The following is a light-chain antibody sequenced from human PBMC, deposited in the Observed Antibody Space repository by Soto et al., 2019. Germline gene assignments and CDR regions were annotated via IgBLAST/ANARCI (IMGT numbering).Light chain of an antibody. Sequence: ETVLTQSPATLSLSPGERATHSCRASQTISRNLAWYQHKPGQAPRLLIYDASNRATGIPGRFSGSGSGTDFTLTISNLEPEDFAVYYCQQRDNWPWTFGQGAKVEIK. V-gene: IGKV3-11*01. CDR1: QTISRN. CDR3: QQRDNWPWT. CDR2: DAS. J-gene: IGKJ1*01.